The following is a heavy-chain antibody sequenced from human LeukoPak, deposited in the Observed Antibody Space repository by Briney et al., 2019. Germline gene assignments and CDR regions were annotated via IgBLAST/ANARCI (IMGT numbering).Heavy chain of an antibody. CDR2: IYYSGST. V-gene: IGHV4-39*01. CDR1: GDSISSSSYY. D-gene: IGHD2-2*01. J-gene: IGHJ6*03. Sequence: PSETLSLTCTVSGDSISSSSYYWGWIRQPPGKGLEWIGSIYYSGSTYNNPSLKSRVTISVGTSKKQFSLKLSSVTAADTAVYYCARGVPALYYFYYYMDVWGKGTTVTVSS. CDR3: ARGVPALYYFYYYMDV.